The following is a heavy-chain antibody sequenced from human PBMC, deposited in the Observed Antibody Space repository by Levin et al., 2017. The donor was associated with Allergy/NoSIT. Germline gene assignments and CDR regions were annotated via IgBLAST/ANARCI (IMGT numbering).Heavy chain of an antibody. D-gene: IGHD3-3*01. CDR3: AKDLPILSYYYYGMDV. CDR2: ISYDGSNK. V-gene: IGHV3-30*18. Sequence: GESLKISCAASGFTFSSYGMHWVRQAPGKGLEWVAVISYDGSNKYYADSVKGRFTISRDNSKNTLYLQMNSLRAEDTAVYYCAKDLPILSYYYYGMDVWGQGTTVTVSS. J-gene: IGHJ6*02. CDR1: GFTFSSYG.